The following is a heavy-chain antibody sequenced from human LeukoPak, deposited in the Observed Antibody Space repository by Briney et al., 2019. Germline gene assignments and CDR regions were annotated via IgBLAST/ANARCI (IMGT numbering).Heavy chain of an antibody. Sequence: ASVKVSCKASGYTFTGYYMHWVRQAPGQGLEWMGWINSNSGGTNYAQKFQGRVTMTRDTSISTAYMELSRLRSDDTAVYYCARGSCTSTSCYLDFWGQGTLVTVSS. D-gene: IGHD2-2*01. CDR1: GYTFTGYY. J-gene: IGHJ4*02. V-gene: IGHV1-2*02. CDR2: INSNSGGT. CDR3: ARGSCTSTSCYLDF.